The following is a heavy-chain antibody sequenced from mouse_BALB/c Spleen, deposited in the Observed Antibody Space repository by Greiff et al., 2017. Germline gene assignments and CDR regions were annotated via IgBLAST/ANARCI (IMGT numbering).Heavy chain of an antibody. CDR3: AREGLLLAYFDY. J-gene: IGHJ2*01. CDR1: GYTFTDYY. CDR2: IYPGSGNT. V-gene: IGHV1-77*01. D-gene: IGHD2-1*01. Sequence: VHLVESGAELARPGASVKLSCKASGYTFTDYYINWVKQRTGQGLEWIGEIYPGSGNTYYNEKFKGKATLTADKSSSTAYMQLSSLTSEDSAVYFCAREGLLLAYFDYWGQGTTLTVSS.